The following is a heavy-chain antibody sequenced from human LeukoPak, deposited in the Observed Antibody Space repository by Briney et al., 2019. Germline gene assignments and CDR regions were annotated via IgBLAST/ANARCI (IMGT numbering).Heavy chain of an antibody. V-gene: IGHV3-23*01. CDR1: GFTFSTYA. Sequence: GGSLRLSCAASGFTFSTYAMSWVHQAPGKGLQWVSLISGSGDGAHYADSVKGRFTISRGNSKNTVYLQMTNLRAEDTAVYYCAKGYIQLWWFDYWGQGTLVTVSS. CDR2: ISGSGDGA. D-gene: IGHD2-21*01. CDR3: AKGYIQLWWFDY. J-gene: IGHJ4*02.